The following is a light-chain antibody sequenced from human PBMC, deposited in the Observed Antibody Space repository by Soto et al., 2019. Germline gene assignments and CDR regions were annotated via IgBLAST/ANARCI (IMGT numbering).Light chain of an antibody. CDR1: QSLLHSNGYNY. CDR2: LGS. Sequence: DIVMTQSPLSLPVTPGERASISCSCSQSLLHSNGYNYLDWYLQKPGQSPQLLIYLGSNRASGVPDRFSGSGSGTDFTLTISRLEPEDFAVYYCQQYGSSGTFGQGTKVDIK. J-gene: IGKJ1*01. CDR3: QQYGSSGT. V-gene: IGKV2-28*01.